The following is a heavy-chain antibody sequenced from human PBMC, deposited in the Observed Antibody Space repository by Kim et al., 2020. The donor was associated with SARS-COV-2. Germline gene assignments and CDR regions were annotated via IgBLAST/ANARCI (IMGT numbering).Heavy chain of an antibody. CDR1: GYTFTGYY. J-gene: IGHJ4*02. CDR3: ARGGLVPAADFDY. CDR2: INPNSGCT. V-gene: IGHV1-2*04. D-gene: IGHD2-2*01. Sequence: SVKVSCKASGYTFTGYYMHWVRQAPGQGLEWMGWINPNSGCTNYAQKFQGWVTMTRDTSISTAYMELSRLRSDDTAVYYCARGGLVPAADFDYWGQGTLVTVSS.